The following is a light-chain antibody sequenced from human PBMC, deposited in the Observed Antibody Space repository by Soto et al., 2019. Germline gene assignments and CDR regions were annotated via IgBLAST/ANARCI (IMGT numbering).Light chain of an antibody. CDR1: SSDVGSYNY. V-gene: IGLV2-8*01. CDR2: GVN. J-gene: IGLJ3*02. Sequence: QSVLTQPPSAPGSPGQSVTISCTGTSSDVGSYNYVSWYQQHPDKASKLIIYGVNERPSGVPDRFSGSKSGNTASLTVYGLNAEDEADYYCTSYAGSNNPVVFGGGTKLTVL. CDR3: TSYAGSNNPVV.